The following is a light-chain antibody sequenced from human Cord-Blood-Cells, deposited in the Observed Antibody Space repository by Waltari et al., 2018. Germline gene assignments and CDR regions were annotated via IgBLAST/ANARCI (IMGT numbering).Light chain of an antibody. CDR1: QSVSSN. J-gene: IGKJ1*01. CDR2: GAS. Sequence: DIVMTQSPATLSVSPGERATLSCRASQSVSSNLAWYQQKPGQAPRLLIYGASTRATGSPARFSGSGSGTEFTLTISSLQSEDFAVYYCQQYNNWPPTFGQGTKVEIK. CDR3: QQYNNWPPT. V-gene: IGKV3-15*01.